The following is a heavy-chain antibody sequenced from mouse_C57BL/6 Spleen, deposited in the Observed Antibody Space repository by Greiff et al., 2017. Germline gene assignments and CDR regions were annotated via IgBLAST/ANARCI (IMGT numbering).Heavy chain of an antibody. CDR1: GYTFTDYY. Sequence: VQLQQSGAELVRPGASVKLSCKASGYTFTDYYINWVKQRPGQGLEWIARIYPGSGNTYYNEKFKGKATLTAEKSSSTAYMQLSSLTSEDSAVYFCARADTTVVAPDFDYWGQGTTLTVSS. J-gene: IGHJ2*01. V-gene: IGHV1-76*01. D-gene: IGHD1-1*01. CDR2: IYPGSGNT. CDR3: ARADTTVVAPDFDY.